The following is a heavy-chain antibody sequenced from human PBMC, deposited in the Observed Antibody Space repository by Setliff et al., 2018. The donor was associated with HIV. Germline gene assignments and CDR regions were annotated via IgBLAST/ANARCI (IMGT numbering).Heavy chain of an antibody. D-gene: IGHD3-16*01. CDR2: INPDSGGT. V-gene: IGHV1-2*02. Sequence: ASVKVSCKASGYTFTAYCIHWVRQAPGQGLEWMGWINPDSGGTKYAQRFQGRVTMTRDASINTAYMELSRLISDDTALYFCARESLMITFGGGSWFDPWGQGTLVTVSS. CDR3: ARESLMITFGGGSWFDP. CDR1: GYTFTAYC. J-gene: IGHJ5*02.